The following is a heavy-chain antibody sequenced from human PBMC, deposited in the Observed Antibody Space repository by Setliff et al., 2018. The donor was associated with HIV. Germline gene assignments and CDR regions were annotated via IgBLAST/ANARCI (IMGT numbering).Heavy chain of an antibody. D-gene: IGHD6-19*01. V-gene: IGHV3-30*15. CDR3: AKDRYSTGWHLDH. J-gene: IGHJ4*02. Sequence: GGSLRLSCAASGFTFSSYFMHWVRQAPGKGLEWVSVISYDGSRTYYADSVKGRFSISRDNSKNTVNLQMSSLIGEDTAVYYCAKDRYSTGWHLDHWGQGTPVTVSS. CDR1: GFTFSSYF. CDR2: ISYDGSRT.